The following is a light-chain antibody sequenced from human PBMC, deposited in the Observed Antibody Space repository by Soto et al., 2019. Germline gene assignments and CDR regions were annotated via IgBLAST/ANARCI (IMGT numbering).Light chain of an antibody. V-gene: IGLV2-14*01. CDR1: SSDVGGYNY. CDR2: EVS. CDR3: SSYTSSTTRV. J-gene: IGLJ1*01. Sequence: QSVLTQPASVSGSPGQSITISCTGTSSDVGGYNYVSWYQQYPGKAPKLMIYEVSNRPSGVSNRFSGSKSGNTASLTISGLQAEDEADYYCSSYTSSTTRVFGPGTKVTVL.